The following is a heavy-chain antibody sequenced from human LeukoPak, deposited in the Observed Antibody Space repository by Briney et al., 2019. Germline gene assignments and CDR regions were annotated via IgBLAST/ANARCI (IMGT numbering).Heavy chain of an antibody. D-gene: IGHD3-22*01. Sequence: QPGGSLRLSCSASGFTFSTYAMHWVRPAPGKGLEYVSAISSKGGTTYYADSVKGRFTISRDNSKNTLYLQMSSLRAEDTAVYYCVKDRDYYQSSGPLFDYWGQGTLVTVSS. CDR3: VKDRDYYQSSGPLFDY. V-gene: IGHV3-64D*09. CDR1: GFTFSTYA. J-gene: IGHJ4*02. CDR2: ISSKGGTT.